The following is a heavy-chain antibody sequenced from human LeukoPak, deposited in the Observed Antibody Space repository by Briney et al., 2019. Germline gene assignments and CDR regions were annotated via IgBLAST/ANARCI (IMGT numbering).Heavy chain of an antibody. J-gene: IGHJ4*02. CDR3: ARELRGTYYYESSGSDY. CDR2: ISAFNGNT. V-gene: IGHV1-18*01. Sequence: ASVKVSCKTSNYTFISYGMSWVRQAPGQGLEWMGWISAFNGNTNHAQKFQGRVTMTTDTSTSTGYLEVRSLRVDDTAVYYCARELRGTYYYESSGSDYWGQGTLVTVSS. CDR1: NYTFISYG. D-gene: IGHD3-22*01.